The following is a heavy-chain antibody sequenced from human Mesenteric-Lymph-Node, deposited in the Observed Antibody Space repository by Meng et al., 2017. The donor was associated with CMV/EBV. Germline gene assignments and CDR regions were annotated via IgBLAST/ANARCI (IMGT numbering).Heavy chain of an antibody. J-gene: IGHJ4*02. Sequence: GESLKISCAASGFTFSSSWMHWVCQAPEKGLEWVADIKCDGSEKYYVDSVKGRLTISRDNSKNTLYLQMNSLRAEDTAVYYCAKGGVFPFDYWGQGTLVTVSS. CDR2: IKCDGSEK. V-gene: IGHV3-52*01. CDR3: AKGGVFPFDY. D-gene: IGHD2-21*01. CDR1: GFTFSSSW.